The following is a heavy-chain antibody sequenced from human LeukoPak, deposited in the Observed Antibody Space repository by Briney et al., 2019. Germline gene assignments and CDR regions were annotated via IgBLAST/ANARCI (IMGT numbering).Heavy chain of an antibody. V-gene: IGHV3-23*01. CDR3: AKDFEYSSSGGPFDY. D-gene: IGHD6-6*01. CDR1: GFTFSSYA. Sequence: GTSLRLSCAASGFTFSSYAMSWVRQAPGKGLEWVSAISGSGGSTYYADSVKGRFTISRDNSKNTLYLQMNSLRAEDTAVYYCAKDFEYSSSGGPFDYWGQGTLVTVSS. CDR2: ISGSGGST. J-gene: IGHJ4*02.